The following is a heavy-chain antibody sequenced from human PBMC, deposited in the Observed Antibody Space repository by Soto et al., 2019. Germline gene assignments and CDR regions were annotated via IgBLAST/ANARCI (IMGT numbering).Heavy chain of an antibody. D-gene: IGHD5-12*01. CDR2: ISSSSSYI. CDR1: GFTFSSFS. Sequence: EVQLVESGGGLVKPGGSLRLSCAASGFTFSSFSMNWVRQAPGKGLEWVSSISSSSSYIYYADSVKGRFTISRDNAKNSLYLQMNSLRAEDTAVYYCARDRDYSGYDSADYWGQGTLVTVSS. J-gene: IGHJ4*02. CDR3: ARDRDYSGYDSADY. V-gene: IGHV3-21*01.